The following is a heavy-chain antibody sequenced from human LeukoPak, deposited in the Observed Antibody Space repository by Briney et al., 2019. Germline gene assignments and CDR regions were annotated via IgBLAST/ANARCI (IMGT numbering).Heavy chain of an antibody. CDR2: MNPNSCNT. V-gene: IGHV1-8*01. CDR3: ARAGGYCGRISCPYYFDY. D-gene: IGHD2-15*01. Sequence: ASVKVSCKASGYTFTSYDINCVRQATGQGLEWMGWMNPNSCNTGYAQKFQGRVTMTRNTSISTAYMELSSLRSEDTAVYYCARAGGYCGRISCPYYFDYWGQGSLVAVSS. J-gene: IGHJ4*02. CDR1: GYTFTSYD.